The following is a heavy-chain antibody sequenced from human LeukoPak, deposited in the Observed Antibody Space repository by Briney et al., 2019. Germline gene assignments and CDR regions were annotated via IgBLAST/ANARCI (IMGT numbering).Heavy chain of an antibody. V-gene: IGHV1-69*13. Sequence: SVKVSCKASGGTFSSYAISWVRQAPGQGLEWMGGIIPIFGTANYAQKFQGRVTITADESTSTAYMELSSLRAEYTAVYYCARDRVAMVRGDLYYYYGMDFWGQGTTVTVSS. D-gene: IGHD3-10*01. CDR2: IIPIFGTA. J-gene: IGHJ6*02. CDR1: GGTFSSYA. CDR3: ARDRVAMVRGDLYYYYGMDF.